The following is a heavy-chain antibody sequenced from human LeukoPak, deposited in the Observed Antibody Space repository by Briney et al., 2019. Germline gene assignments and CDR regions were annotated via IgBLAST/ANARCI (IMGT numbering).Heavy chain of an antibody. CDR3: ATSNYYNGMDV. V-gene: IGHV4-59*08. CDR1: GGSISNYY. Sequence: PSETLSLTCTVSGGSISNYYWTWIRHPPGKGLEWIGHIYYSGSTNYNPSLKSRVTMSIDTPKRQFSLKLTSVTAADTAVYYCATSNYYNGMDVWGQGTTVTVSS. J-gene: IGHJ6*02. CDR2: IYYSGST.